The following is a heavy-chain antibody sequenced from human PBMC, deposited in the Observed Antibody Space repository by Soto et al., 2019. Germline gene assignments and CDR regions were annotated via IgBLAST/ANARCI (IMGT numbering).Heavy chain of an antibody. CDR2: IYYSGST. CDR3: ASGGNSDYFDY. V-gene: IGHV4-59*01. J-gene: IGHJ4*02. Sequence: SETLSRTYTVSDGSISSYYGSWIRQPPGKGLEWIGYIYYSGSTNYNPSLKSRVTISVDTSKNQFSLKLSSVTAADTAVYYCASGGNSDYFDYWGQGTLVTVSS. CDR1: DGSISSYY. D-gene: IGHD2-21*02.